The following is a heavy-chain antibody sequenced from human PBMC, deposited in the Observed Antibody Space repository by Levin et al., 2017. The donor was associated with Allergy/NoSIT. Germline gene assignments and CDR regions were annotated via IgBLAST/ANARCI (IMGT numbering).Heavy chain of an antibody. CDR3: AKPIGSYCSSTSCFYYYYYGMDV. D-gene: IGHD2-2*01. CDR2: ISGSGGST. Sequence: GGSLRLSCAASGFTFSSYAMSWVRQAPGKGLEWVSAISGSGGSTYYADSVKGRFTISRDNSKNTLYLQMNSLRAEDTAVYYCAKPIGSYCSSTSCFYYYYYGMDVWGQGTTVTVSS. J-gene: IGHJ6*02. CDR1: GFTFSSYA. V-gene: IGHV3-23*01.